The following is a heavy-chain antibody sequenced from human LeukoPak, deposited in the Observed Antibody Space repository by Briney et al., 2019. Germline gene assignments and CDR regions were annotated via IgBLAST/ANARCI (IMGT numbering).Heavy chain of an antibody. V-gene: IGHV4-31*03. D-gene: IGHD5-12*01. J-gene: IGHJ4*02. Sequence: PSQTLPLTCTVSGGSISSGGYYWSWIRQHPGKGLEWIGYIYYSGSTYYNPSLKSRVTISVDTSKNQFSLRLSSVTAADTAVYYCAREGAAYEPYYWGQGTLVTVSS. CDR1: GGSISSGGYY. CDR3: AREGAAYEPYY. CDR2: IYYSGST.